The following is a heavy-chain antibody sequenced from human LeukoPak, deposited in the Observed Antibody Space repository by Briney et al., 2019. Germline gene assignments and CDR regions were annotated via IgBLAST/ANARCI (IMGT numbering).Heavy chain of an antibody. CDR2: INSDGSSI. CDR1: GFTFSSYW. J-gene: IGHJ4*02. V-gene: IGHV3-74*01. D-gene: IGHD4-23*01. Sequence: PGGSLRLSCAASGFTFSSYWMHWVRQAPGKGLVWVSRINSDGSSISYADSVKGRFTISRDNAKNTLYLQMNSLRAEDTAVYYCARSPFYGGPPDYWGQGTLVTVSS. CDR3: ARSPFYGGPPDY.